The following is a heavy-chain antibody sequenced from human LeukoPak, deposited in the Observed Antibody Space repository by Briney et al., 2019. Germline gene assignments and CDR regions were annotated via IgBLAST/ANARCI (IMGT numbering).Heavy chain of an antibody. J-gene: IGHJ4*02. Sequence: AQSLTLSCAASAFTFTSDGMHWVRHAPGNGLEWEAVISSDGSSKYYADSVRGRFTISRDNSKNTLYLQMNSLRGEDTAVYYCAKDRSSTWSLDFWGQGTLVTVSS. V-gene: IGHV3-30*18. D-gene: IGHD6-13*01. CDR1: AFTFTSDG. CDR3: AKDRSSTWSLDF. CDR2: ISSDGSSK.